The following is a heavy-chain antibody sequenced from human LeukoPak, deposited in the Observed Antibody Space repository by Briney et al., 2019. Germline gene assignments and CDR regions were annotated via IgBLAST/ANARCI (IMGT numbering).Heavy chain of an antibody. V-gene: IGHV1-2*02. CDR1: GYTFTDYY. D-gene: IGHD2-2*01. J-gene: IGHJ5*02. CDR2: VNPNSGDT. Sequence: ASVKVSCKASGYTFTDYYMHWVRQAPGQGLEWMGWVNPNSGDTNYAQKFQGRVTMTRDTSISTAYMELSRLRSDDTAVYYCARGGWSLGYCSSSSCLDWFDPWGQGTLVTVSS. CDR3: ARGGWSLGYCSSSSCLDWFDP.